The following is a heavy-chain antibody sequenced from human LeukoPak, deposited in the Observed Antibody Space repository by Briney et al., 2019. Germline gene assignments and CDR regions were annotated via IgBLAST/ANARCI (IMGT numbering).Heavy chain of an antibody. J-gene: IGHJ6*03. CDR3: ARVYSSSSRYYYYYMDV. CDR1: GFPFKDYA. D-gene: IGHD6-6*01. V-gene: IGHV3-20*04. CDR2: INWNGGST. Sequence: PGGPLELPWAASGFPFKDYAMSGVRQPPGKGLKWVPGINWNGGSTGYADSVKGRFSISRDNAKNSLYLQMNSLRAEDTALYYCARVYSSSSRYYYYYMDVWGKGTTVTVSS.